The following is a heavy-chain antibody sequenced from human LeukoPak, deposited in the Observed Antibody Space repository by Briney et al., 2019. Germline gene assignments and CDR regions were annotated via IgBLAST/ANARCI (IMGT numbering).Heavy chain of an antibody. V-gene: IGHV3-53*01. Sequence: PGGSLRLSCAVSGFTVSASYMSWVRQAPGKGLEWVSVIYSGGSTYYADSVKGRFTISRDNSKNTLYLQMNSLRAEDTAVYYCARDRGYSSAWFDYWGQGTLVTVSS. J-gene: IGHJ4*02. CDR1: GFTVSASY. D-gene: IGHD6-19*01. CDR3: ARDRGYSSAWFDY. CDR2: IYSGGST.